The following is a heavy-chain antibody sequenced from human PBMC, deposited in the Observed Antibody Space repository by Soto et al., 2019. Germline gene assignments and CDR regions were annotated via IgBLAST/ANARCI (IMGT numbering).Heavy chain of an antibody. CDR1: GFTFSGSA. CDR2: IRSKSNSYAT. J-gene: IGHJ4*02. V-gene: IGHV3-73*01. D-gene: IGHD4-17*01. CDR3: TRGYGDYVRDY. Sequence: EVQLVESGGGLVQPGGSLKLSCAVSGFTFSGSAMHWVRQASGKGLEWVGRIRSKSNSYATAYAASVKGRFTISRDDSKNTAYLQMNGRKNEDTAVYYCTRGYGDYVRDYWGRGSLVTVSS.